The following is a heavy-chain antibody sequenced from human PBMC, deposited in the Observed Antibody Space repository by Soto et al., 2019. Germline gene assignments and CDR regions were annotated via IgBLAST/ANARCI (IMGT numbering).Heavy chain of an antibody. Sequence: PGGSLRLSCAASGFTFSSYWVSWVRQAPGKGLEWVANIKQDGSEKYYVDSVKGRFTISRDNAKNSLYLQMNSLRAEDTAVYYCAREYCTNGVCFPTYYYYGMDVWGQGTTVTVSS. V-gene: IGHV3-7*01. CDR1: GFTFSSYW. J-gene: IGHJ6*02. D-gene: IGHD2-8*01. CDR2: IKQDGSEK. CDR3: AREYCTNGVCFPTYYYYGMDV.